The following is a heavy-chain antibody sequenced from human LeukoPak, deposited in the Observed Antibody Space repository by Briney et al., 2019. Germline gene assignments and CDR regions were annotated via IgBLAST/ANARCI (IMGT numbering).Heavy chain of an antibody. V-gene: IGHV3-43D*03. Sequence: WGSLRLSCAASGFTFDDYAMHWVRQAPGKGLEWVSLISWDGGSTYYADSVKGRFTISRDNSKNSLYLQMNSLRAEDTALYYCAKDSERIAVAGSGFDYWGQGTLVTVSS. CDR2: ISWDGGST. CDR3: AKDSERIAVAGSGFDY. D-gene: IGHD6-19*01. J-gene: IGHJ4*02. CDR1: GFTFDDYA.